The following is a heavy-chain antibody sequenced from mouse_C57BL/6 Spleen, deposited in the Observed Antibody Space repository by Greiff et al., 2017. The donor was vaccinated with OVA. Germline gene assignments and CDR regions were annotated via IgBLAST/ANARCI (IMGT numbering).Heavy chain of an antibody. Sequence: EVHLVESGGGLVKPGGSLKLSCAASGFTFSSYAMSWVRQTPEKRLEWVATISDGGSYTYYPDNVKGRFTISRDNAKNNLYLQMSHLKSEDTAMYYCARGGGSSYNWYFDVWGTGTTVTVSS. D-gene: IGHD1-1*01. CDR2: ISDGGSYT. J-gene: IGHJ1*03. CDR3: ARGGGSSYNWYFDV. CDR1: GFTFSSYA. V-gene: IGHV5-4*01.